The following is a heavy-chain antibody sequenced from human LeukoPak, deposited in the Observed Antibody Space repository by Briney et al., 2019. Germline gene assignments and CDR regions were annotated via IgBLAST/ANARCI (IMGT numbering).Heavy chain of an antibody. Sequence: GGSLRLSCAASGFTFSNHWMSWVRQAPGKGLEWVANIKQHGSEKYYVDSVKGRFTISRDNTKNSLYLRMNSLRAEDTAVYYCARDTGGSGWYGFDSFDIWGQGTMVTVSS. V-gene: IGHV3-7*01. CDR2: IKQHGSEK. D-gene: IGHD6-19*01. CDR1: GFTFSNHW. CDR3: ARDTGGSGWYGFDSFDI. J-gene: IGHJ3*02.